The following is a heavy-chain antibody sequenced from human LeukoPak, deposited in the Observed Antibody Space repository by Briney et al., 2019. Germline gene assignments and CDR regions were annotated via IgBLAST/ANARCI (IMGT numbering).Heavy chain of an antibody. CDR2: ISGSGGST. CDR1: GFTFSSYA. V-gene: IGHV3-23*01. CDR3: AKDQYSSWYGYFDY. J-gene: IGHJ4*02. Sequence: GGSLRLSCAASGFTFSSYAMSWVRQAPGKGLEWVSAISGSGGSTYYADSVKGRFTISRDNSMNTLYLQMNSLTAEDAAVYYCAKDQYSSWYGYFDYWGQGTLVIVSS. D-gene: IGHD6-13*01.